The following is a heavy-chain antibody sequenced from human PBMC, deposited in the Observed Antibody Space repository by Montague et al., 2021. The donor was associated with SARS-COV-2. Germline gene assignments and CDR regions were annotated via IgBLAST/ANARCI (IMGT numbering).Heavy chain of an antibody. CDR3: ARERSEDYYDGSGYHAYKDGMDF. D-gene: IGHD3-22*01. V-gene: IGHV4-61*02. CDR1: GASISSTNYY. CDR2: IYSSGVT. Sequence: TLSLTCTVSGASISSTNYYWSWIRQPAGKGLEWIGRIYSSGVTNYNPSLKSRVSISIDTSKNEFSLKLSSVTAADTAVYYCARERSEDYYDGSGYHAYKDGMDFWGQGTMVTVSS. J-gene: IGHJ6*02.